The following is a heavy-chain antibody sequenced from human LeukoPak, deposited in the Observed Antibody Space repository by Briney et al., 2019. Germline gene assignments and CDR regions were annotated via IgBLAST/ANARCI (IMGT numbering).Heavy chain of an antibody. D-gene: IGHD6-13*01. CDR2: ISSSSFKI. V-gene: IGHV3-48*04. CDR3: VRDPSYGSSWYYYMDV. CDR1: EFTFGRYA. Sequence: GGSLRLSCAASEFTFGRYAMNWVRQAPGKGLEWVSYISSSSFKIGYADSVKRRLTISRDNSKHSLYLQMDSLRVEDTAVYYCVRDPSYGSSWYYYMDVWGKGTTVTVSS. J-gene: IGHJ6*03.